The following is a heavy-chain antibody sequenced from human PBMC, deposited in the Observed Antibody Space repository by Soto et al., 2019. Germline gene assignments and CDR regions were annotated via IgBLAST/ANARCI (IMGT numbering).Heavy chain of an antibody. V-gene: IGHV1-3*01. CDR1: GYTFTSYA. J-gene: IGHJ4*02. CDR3: ASDANYDILTGTGYFDY. D-gene: IGHD3-9*01. Sequence: QVQLVQSGAEVKKPGASVKVSCKASGYTFTSYAMHWVRQAPGQRLEWMGWINAGNGNTKYSQKFQGRVTMTRDTAATTAYMELSSLRYEDTPVYYCASDANYDILTGTGYFDYWGQGTLVTVSS. CDR2: INAGNGNT.